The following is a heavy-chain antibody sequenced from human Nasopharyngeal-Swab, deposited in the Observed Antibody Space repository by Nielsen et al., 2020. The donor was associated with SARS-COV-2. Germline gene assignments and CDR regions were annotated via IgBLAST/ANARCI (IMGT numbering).Heavy chain of an antibody. V-gene: IGHV3-48*03. Sequence: GGSLRLSCVASGFTFSSYEMNWVRQAPGKGLEWVSYISSSGSTIYYADSVKGRFTISRDNAKNSLYLQMNSLRAEDTAVYYCARDQWGYSSGWFGYYGMDVWGQGTTVTVSS. CDR3: ARDQWGYSSGWFGYYGMDV. J-gene: IGHJ6*02. CDR1: GFTFSSYE. D-gene: IGHD6-19*01. CDR2: ISSSGSTI.